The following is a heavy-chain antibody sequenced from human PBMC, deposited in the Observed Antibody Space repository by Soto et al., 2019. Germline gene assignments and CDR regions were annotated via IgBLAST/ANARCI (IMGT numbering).Heavy chain of an antibody. D-gene: IGHD3-16*01. J-gene: IGHJ5*02. CDR2: ISGRSAVP. CDR3: AKGGPFTGGFDP. CDR1: GLTLRSYA. V-gene: IGHV3-23*01. Sequence: EGQLLQSGGDLVQPGGSLRLSCAGSGLTLRSYAMTWIRQTPEKGLEWVSTISGRSAVPSYADSVNGRFTVSRDNSKNTLYLQMNSRRPDDTGIYCCAKGGPFTGGFDPWGQGTLVTVSA.